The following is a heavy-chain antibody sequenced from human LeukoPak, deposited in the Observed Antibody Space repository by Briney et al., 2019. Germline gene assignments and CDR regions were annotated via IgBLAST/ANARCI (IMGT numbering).Heavy chain of an antibody. CDR3: ARAMDSSSSLWFDP. CDR1: GGSISSGDYY. D-gene: IGHD6-6*01. V-gene: IGHV4-30-4*01. J-gene: IGHJ5*02. CDR2: IYYSGST. Sequence: PSETLSLTCTVSGGSISSGDYYWSWIRQPPGKGLEWIGYIYYSGSTYYNPSLKSRVTISVDTSKNQFSLKLSSVTAADTAVYYWARAMDSSSSLWFDPWGQGTLVTVSS.